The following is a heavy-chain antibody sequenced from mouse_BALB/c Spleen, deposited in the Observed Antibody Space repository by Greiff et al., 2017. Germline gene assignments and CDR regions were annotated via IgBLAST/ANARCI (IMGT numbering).Heavy chain of an antibody. J-gene: IGHJ4*01. CDR3: AGVGYYGSSFYAMDD. Sequence: VQLKESGPELVKPGASVKMSCKASGYTFTSYVMHWVQQKPGQGLEWIGYINPYNDGTKYNEKFKGKATLTSDKSSSTAYMELSSLTSEDSAVYYCAGVGYYGSSFYAMDDWGQGTSVTVSS. CDR1: GYTFTSYV. D-gene: IGHD1-1*01. V-gene: IGHV1-14*01. CDR2: INPYNDGT.